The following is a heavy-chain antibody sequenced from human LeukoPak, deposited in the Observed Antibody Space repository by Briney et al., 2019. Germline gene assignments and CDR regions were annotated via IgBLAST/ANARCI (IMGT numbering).Heavy chain of an antibody. CDR3: ARERGARSDFDY. CDR1: GFTFSNYG. V-gene: IGHV3-30*02. J-gene: IGHJ4*02. D-gene: IGHD4/OR15-4a*01. CDR2: IRNDESNK. Sequence: GGSLRLSCAASGFTFSNYGMHWVRQTPGKGLEWVSFIRNDESNKYYTDSVKGRFSISRDNAKNSLYLQMNSLRAEDTALYYCARERGARSDFDYWGQGTLVTVSS.